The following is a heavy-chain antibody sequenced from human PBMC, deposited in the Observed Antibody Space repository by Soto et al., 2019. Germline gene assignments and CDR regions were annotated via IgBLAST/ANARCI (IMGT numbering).Heavy chain of an antibody. Sequence: PSETLSLTCTVSGGSINNYYWSWIRQPPGKRLEWIGYIFYSGSPTYNPSLKSRVTMSVDTSKNQFSLNLRSVTAADTAVYYCARGSDYGRYWGQGTLVTV. CDR1: GGSINNYY. V-gene: IGHV4-59*01. CDR2: IFYSGSP. CDR3: ARGSDYGRY. D-gene: IGHD4-17*01. J-gene: IGHJ4*02.